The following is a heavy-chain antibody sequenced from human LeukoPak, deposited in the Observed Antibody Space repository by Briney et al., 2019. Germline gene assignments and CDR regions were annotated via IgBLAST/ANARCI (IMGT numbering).Heavy chain of an antibody. CDR1: GASISSDF. D-gene: IGHD6-13*01. Sequence: PSETLSLTCNVSGASISSDFWSWIRQPAGKGLEWVGRIFSSGIINYNPSLKGRLTMSVDTAKNHFSLNLSSVTAADTAVYYCAREGGSSRNSDYWGQGTLVTVSS. V-gene: IGHV4-4*07. CDR2: IFSSGII. CDR3: AREGGSSRNSDY. J-gene: IGHJ4*02.